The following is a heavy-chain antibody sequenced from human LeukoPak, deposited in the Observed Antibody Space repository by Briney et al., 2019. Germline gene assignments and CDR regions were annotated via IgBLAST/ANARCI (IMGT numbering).Heavy chain of an antibody. CDR1: GFTFSNYW. CDR3: VRKAYGLDV. J-gene: IGHJ6*04. Sequence: GGSLRLSCAPSGFTFSNYWMSRVRQAPGKGLEWVANIKQDGSEKYYVDSVKGRFTISRDNAKNSLYLQMNSLRAEDTAVYYCVRKAYGLDVWGKGTTVTLSS. CDR2: IKQDGSEK. V-gene: IGHV3-7*03.